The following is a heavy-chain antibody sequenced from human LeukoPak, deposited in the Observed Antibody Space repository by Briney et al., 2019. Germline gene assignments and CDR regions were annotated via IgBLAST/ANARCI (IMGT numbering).Heavy chain of an antibody. D-gene: IGHD2-15*01. V-gene: IGHV3-23*01. Sequence: PGGSLGLSCAASGFTFSGYAMSWVRQAPGKGLEWVSALSGSGGRTYYADSVKGRFTISRDNSKNTLYLQMNSLRAEDTAVYYCAKESVVAATWGYFQHWGQGTLVTVSS. CDR3: AKESVVAATWGYFQH. CDR2: LSGSGGRT. CDR1: GFTFSGYA. J-gene: IGHJ1*01.